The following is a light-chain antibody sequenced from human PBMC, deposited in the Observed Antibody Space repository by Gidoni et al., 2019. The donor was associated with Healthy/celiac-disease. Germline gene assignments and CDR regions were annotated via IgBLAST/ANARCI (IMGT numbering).Light chain of an antibody. CDR3: QQRSNWLIT. V-gene: IGKV3-11*01. Sequence: IVLTQSLATLSLSPGDRATLSCRASGSVTSYLAWYQQTPGQAPRLLIYDASNRVTGIPARFSGSGSGTDFTLTISSLEPEDFAVYYCQQRSNWLITFGQGTRLEIK. CDR2: DAS. CDR1: GSVTSY. J-gene: IGKJ5*01.